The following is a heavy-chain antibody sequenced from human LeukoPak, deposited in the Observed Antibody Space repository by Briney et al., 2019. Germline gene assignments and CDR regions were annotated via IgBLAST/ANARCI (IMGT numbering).Heavy chain of an antibody. D-gene: IGHD3-22*01. V-gene: IGHV4-34*01. Sequence: SETLSLTCAVYGGSFSGYYWSWIRQPPGKGLEWIGEINHSGSTNYNPSLESRVTISVDTSKNQFSLKLSSVTAADTAVYYCARGESTLYSSGYYHFDYWGQGTLVTVSS. CDR2: INHSGST. J-gene: IGHJ4*02. CDR1: GGSFSGYY. CDR3: ARGESTLYSSGYYHFDY.